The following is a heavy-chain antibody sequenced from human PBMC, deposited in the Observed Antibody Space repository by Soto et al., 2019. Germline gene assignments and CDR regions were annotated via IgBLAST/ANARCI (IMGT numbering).Heavy chain of an antibody. J-gene: IGHJ3*01. CDR3: ARRNTPLDAFDV. Sequence: VQLEEFGGGSVQPGESLRLSFAASGFDFSNYDMLWVRQVAGKGLEWVSIIGTAGDTYYPDSLKGRFTIFREDAKNSLFLQMNTLRTGDTAVYFCARRNTPLDAFDVWGQGTMVTVSS. CDR1: GFDFSNYD. V-gene: IGHV3-13*01. CDR2: IGTAGDT.